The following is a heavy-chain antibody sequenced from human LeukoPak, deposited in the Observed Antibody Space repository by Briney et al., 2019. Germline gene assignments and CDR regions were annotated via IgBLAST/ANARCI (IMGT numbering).Heavy chain of an antibody. CDR1: GFTFSSYA. CDR3: AKDGISGPAAIPSFYFDY. CDR2: ISGSGGST. D-gene: IGHD2-2*01. Sequence: PGGSLRLSCAASGFTFSSYAMSWVRQAPGKGLEWVSAISGSGGSTYYADPVKGRFTISRDNSKNTLYLQMNSLRAEDTAVYYCAKDGISGPAAIPSFYFDYWGQGTLVTVSS. V-gene: IGHV3-23*01. J-gene: IGHJ4*02.